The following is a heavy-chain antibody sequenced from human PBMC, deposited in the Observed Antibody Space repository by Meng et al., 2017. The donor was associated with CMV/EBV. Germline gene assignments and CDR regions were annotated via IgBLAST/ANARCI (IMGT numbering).Heavy chain of an antibody. J-gene: IGHJ4*02. CDR1: VFTFSSVG. CDR3: AKDWPYYYDSSGYFDY. D-gene: IGHD3-22*01. CDR2: IRYNGSNK. V-gene: IGHV3-30*02. Sequence: VDVVGEWVVGDLPGESLGLSFAAYVFTFSSVGMHWGRQVSGKGLEWWAFIRYNGSNKYYADSVKGRFTISRDNSKNKLYHEMNSLRVEDTALYYCAKDWPYYYDSSGYFDYWGQGTLVTVSS.